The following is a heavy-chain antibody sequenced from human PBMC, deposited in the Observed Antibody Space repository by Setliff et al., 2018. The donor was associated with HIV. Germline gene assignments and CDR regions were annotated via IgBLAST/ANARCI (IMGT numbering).Heavy chain of an antibody. V-gene: IGHV4-59*11. Sequence: NPSETLSLTCTVSGGSISSHYWSWIRQPPGKGLEWIGSIYYSGSTNYNPSLKRRVTLSVDTSKNQFSLKLSSVTAADTAVYYCARAVTMVRGVITPVPFDYWGQGTLVTVSS. CDR1: GGSISSHY. D-gene: IGHD3-10*01. CDR3: ARAVTMVRGVITPVPFDY. J-gene: IGHJ4*02. CDR2: IYYSGST.